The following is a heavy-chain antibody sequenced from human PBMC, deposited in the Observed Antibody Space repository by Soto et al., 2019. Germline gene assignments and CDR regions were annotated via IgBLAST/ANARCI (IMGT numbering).Heavy chain of an antibody. CDR2: ISAYNGNT. J-gene: IGHJ5*02. Sequence: GASVKVSCKASGYTFTSYGISWVRQAPGQGLEWMGWISAYNGNTNYAQKLQGRVTMTTDTSTSTAYMELRSLRSDDTAVYYCARDVRFLEWLLSPPVNTWFDPWGQGTLVTVSS. CDR3: ARDVRFLEWLLSPPVNTWFDP. D-gene: IGHD3-3*01. CDR1: GYTFTSYG. V-gene: IGHV1-18*01.